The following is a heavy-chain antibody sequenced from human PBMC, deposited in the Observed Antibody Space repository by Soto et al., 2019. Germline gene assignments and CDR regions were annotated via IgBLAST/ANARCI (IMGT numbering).Heavy chain of an antibody. CDR3: ARRYGYSFDY. V-gene: IGHV4-59*01. Sequence: SETLSLTCTVSGDSISSYYWTWIRQPPGKGLEWIGYIYYSGSTNYNSSLKSRVTISVDTSKNQFSLKLSSVTAADTAVYYCARRYGYSFDYWGQGTLVIVSS. CDR2: IYYSGST. J-gene: IGHJ4*02. D-gene: IGHD1-1*01. CDR1: GDSISSYY.